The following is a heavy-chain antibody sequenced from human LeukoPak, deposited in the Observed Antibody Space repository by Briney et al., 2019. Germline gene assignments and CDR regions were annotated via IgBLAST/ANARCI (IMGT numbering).Heavy chain of an antibody. D-gene: IGHD2-15*01. Sequence: SETLSLTCTVSGGSISSSIYYWGWIRQPPGKGLEWIGSIYYSGSTYHNPSLKSRVTISVDTSKNQFSLRLRSVTAADTAVYYCAGKRYCSGGSCYSPLNWFDPWGQGTLVTVSS. CDR3: AGKRYCSGGSCYSPLNWFDP. CDR1: GGSISSSIYY. CDR2: IYYSGST. J-gene: IGHJ5*02. V-gene: IGHV4-39*07.